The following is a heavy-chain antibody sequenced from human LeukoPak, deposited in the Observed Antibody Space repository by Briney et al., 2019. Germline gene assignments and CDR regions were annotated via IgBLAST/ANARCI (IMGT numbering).Heavy chain of an antibody. J-gene: IGHJ6*03. CDR2: VYYSGST. D-gene: IGHD2-2*01. Sequence: SETLSLTCTVSGDSVRSYYWSWIRQPPGKGLEWIGYVYYSGSTNYNPSLKSRVTISLDTSKNQFSLKLTSVTAADTAVYYCASGVVVPAAFMDVWGKGTTVTVSS. CDR3: ASGVVVPAAFMDV. CDR1: GDSVRSYY. V-gene: IGHV4-59*02.